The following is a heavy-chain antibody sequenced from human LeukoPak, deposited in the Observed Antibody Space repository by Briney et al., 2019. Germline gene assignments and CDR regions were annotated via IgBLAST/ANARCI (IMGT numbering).Heavy chain of an antibody. CDR3: AKDGGPGIAAAGTDY. D-gene: IGHD6-13*01. CDR1: GFTFSRYW. J-gene: IGHJ4*02. Sequence: PGGSLRLSCAASGFTFSRYWMSWVRQAPGKGLEWVANIKQDGSEKYYVDSVKGRFTISRDNAKNSLYLQMNSLRAEDTAVYYCAKDGGPGIAAAGTDYSGQGPLVTASS. CDR2: IKQDGSEK. V-gene: IGHV3-7*03.